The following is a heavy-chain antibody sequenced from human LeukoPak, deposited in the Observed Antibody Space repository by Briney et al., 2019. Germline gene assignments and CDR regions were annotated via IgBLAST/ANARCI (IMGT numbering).Heavy chain of an antibody. Sequence: GGSLRLSCAASGFTFNTYWVGWVRQAPGKGLEWVANIKQDGSEIYYVDSVKGRFTISRDNAKNSLYLQMNSLSAEDTAVYYCARVLGYGWFDPWGQGTLVTVSS. J-gene: IGHJ5*02. CDR1: GFTFNTYW. CDR3: ARVLGYGWFDP. CDR2: IKQDGSEI. D-gene: IGHD5-18*01. V-gene: IGHV3-7*01.